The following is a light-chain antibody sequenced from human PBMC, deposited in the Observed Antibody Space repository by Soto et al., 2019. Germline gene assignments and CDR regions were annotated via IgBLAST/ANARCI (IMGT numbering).Light chain of an antibody. Sequence: EIVLTQSPGTLSLSPGEGDTLSCRASQSVSSNSLAWYQQKPGQAPRLLIYGASTRATGIPDRFSGSGSGTGFTLTINRMESEDCAVYYCQQYGSSPLTFGGGTKVEIK. V-gene: IGKV3-20*01. J-gene: IGKJ4*01. CDR1: QSVSSNS. CDR3: QQYGSSPLT. CDR2: GAS.